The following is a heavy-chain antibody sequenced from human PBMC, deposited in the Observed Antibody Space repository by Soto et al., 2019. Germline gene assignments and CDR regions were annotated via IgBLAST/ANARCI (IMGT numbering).Heavy chain of an antibody. CDR3: ARSPYEGAFWS. CDR1: GFTFSDYY. J-gene: IGHJ5*02. V-gene: IGHV3-11*01. Sequence: PGGSLRLSCAGSGFTFSDYYMSWIRQAPGKGLEWVSYISNSGGTIYYADSVKGRFTISRDNANNSLYLQMNSLRAEDTAVYYCARSPYEGAFWSWGQGTLVTVSS. D-gene: IGHD1-26*01. CDR2: ISNSGGTI.